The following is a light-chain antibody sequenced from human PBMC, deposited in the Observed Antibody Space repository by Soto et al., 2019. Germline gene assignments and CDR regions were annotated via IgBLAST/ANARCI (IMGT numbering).Light chain of an antibody. J-gene: IGKJ4*01. V-gene: IGKV3-15*01. CDR2: GAS. CDR3: QQYNNWPPLT. Sequence: ETVMTQSPPTLPLSPGERAIVSCRASQSIGTYLAWYQQKRGQAPRLLIYGASTRATGIPARFSGSGSGTEFTLTISSLQSEDFAVYYCQQYNNWPPLTFGGGTKVDIK. CDR1: QSIGTY.